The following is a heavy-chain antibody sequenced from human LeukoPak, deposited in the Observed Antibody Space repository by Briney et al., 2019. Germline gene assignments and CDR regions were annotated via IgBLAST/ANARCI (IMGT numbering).Heavy chain of an antibody. CDR3: AREGGLRGHDY. V-gene: IGHV4-59*01. Sequence: SETLSLTCTVSGGSISSYYWSWIRQPPGKGLEWIGYIYYSGSTNYSPSLKSRVTISVDTSKNQFSLKLSSVTAADTAVYCYAREGGLRGHDYWGQGTLVTVSS. CDR2: IYYSGST. J-gene: IGHJ4*02. CDR1: GGSISSYY. D-gene: IGHD3-16*01.